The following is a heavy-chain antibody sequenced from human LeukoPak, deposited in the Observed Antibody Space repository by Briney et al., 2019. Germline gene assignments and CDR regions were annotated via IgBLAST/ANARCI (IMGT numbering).Heavy chain of an antibody. V-gene: IGHV1-69*13. CDR2: IIPIFGTA. CDR1: GGTFSSYA. J-gene: IGHJ4*02. Sequence: GASVKVSCKASGGTFSSYAISWVRQAPGQGLEWMGGIIPIFGTANYAQKFQGRVTITADESTSTAYMELSSLRSEDTAVYYCARVARTTDYFDYWGQGTLVTVSS. CDR3: ARVARTTDYFDY. D-gene: IGHD1-1*01.